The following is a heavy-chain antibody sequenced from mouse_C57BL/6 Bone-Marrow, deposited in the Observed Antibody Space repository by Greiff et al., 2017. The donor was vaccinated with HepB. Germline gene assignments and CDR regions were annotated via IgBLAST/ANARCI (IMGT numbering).Heavy chain of an antibody. Sequence: EVMLVESGGGLVQPGGSLKLSCAASGFTFSDYYMYWVRQTPEKRLEWVAYISNGGGSTYYPDTVKGRFTISRDNAKNTLYLQMSRLKSEDTAMYYCARNLPIYYYGSSSYYYAMDYWGQGTSVTVSS. CDR1: GFTFSDYY. D-gene: IGHD1-1*01. V-gene: IGHV5-12*01. CDR3: ARNLPIYYYGSSSYYYAMDY. CDR2: ISNGGGST. J-gene: IGHJ4*01.